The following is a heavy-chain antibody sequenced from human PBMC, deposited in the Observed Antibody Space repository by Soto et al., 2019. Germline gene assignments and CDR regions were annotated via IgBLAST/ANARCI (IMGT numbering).Heavy chain of an antibody. CDR2: IYYSGST. J-gene: IGHJ5*02. CDR3: ARDLGSTSWEGWFDP. Sequence: SETLSLTCTVSGGSISSYYWSWIRQPPGKGLEWIGYIYYSGSTNYNPSLKSRVTISVDTSKNQFSLKLSSVTAADTAVYYCARDLGSTSWEGWFDPWGQGTLVTVSS. CDR1: GGSISSYY. D-gene: IGHD2-2*01. V-gene: IGHV4-59*01.